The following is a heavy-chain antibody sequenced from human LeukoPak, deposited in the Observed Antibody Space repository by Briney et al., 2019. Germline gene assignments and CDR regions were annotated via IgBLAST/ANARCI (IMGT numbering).Heavy chain of an antibody. CDR2: ISYDGSNK. CDR1: GFTFSDYY. Sequence: GGSLRLSCAASGFTFSDYYVSWIRQAPGKGLEWVAFISYDGSNKYYADSVKGRFTISRDNSKNTLYLQMNSLRAEDTAVYYCARDPSYYDYSNYRYYYMDVWGKGTTVTVSS. J-gene: IGHJ6*03. V-gene: IGHV3-30*03. D-gene: IGHD4-11*01. CDR3: ARDPSYYDYSNYRYYYMDV.